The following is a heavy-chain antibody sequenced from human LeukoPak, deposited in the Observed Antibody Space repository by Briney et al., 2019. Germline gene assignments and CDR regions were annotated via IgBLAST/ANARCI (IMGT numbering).Heavy chain of an antibody. D-gene: IGHD3-10*01. CDR3: AKGSGSPYYFDY. CDR1: GFAFSNFA. V-gene: IGHV3-23*01. CDR2: ISGNGGAT. Sequence: GGSLRLSCAASGFAFSNFAMTWVRQAPGKGLECASLISGNGGATYYADSVKGRFTISRDNSKSTLFLQMNSLRADDTAVYYCAKGSGSPYYFDYWGQGTLVTVSS. J-gene: IGHJ4*02.